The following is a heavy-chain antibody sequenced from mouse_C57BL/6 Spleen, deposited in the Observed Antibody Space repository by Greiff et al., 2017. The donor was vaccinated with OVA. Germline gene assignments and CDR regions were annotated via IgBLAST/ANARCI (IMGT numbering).Heavy chain of an antibody. CDR2: INPSSGYT. J-gene: IGHJ2*01. CDR3: ARGRKIESPYYCDY. V-gene: IGHV1-7*01. D-gene: IGHD5-1-1*01. Sequence: VQLQQSGAELAKPGASVKLSCKASGYTFTSYWMHWVKQRPGPGLEWIGYINPSSGYTKSNQKFKDKATLTADKSSSTADMQLSSLTYEDSAVYDCARGRKIESPYYCDYWGQGTTLTVSS. CDR1: GYTFTSYW.